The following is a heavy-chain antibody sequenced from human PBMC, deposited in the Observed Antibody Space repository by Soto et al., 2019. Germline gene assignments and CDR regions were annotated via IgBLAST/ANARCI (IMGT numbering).Heavy chain of an antibody. CDR1: GYSFSGYW. CDR3: ARILGGGPRDKDFDY. J-gene: IGHJ4*02. D-gene: IGHD3-16*01. CDR2: IYPCDSDT. V-gene: IGHV5-51*01. Sequence: ESLKISCKGSGYSFSGYWIGWVRQIPGKGLEWMGIIYPCDSDTIYSPSFQGQVTISADKSISTAYLQWSSLKASDTAMYYCARILGGGPRDKDFDYWGQGTLVTVSS.